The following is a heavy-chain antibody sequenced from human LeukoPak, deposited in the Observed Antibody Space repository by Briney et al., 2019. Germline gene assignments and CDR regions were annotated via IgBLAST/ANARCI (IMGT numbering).Heavy chain of an antibody. V-gene: IGHV4-38-2*01. J-gene: IGHJ3*02. CDR2: IYHSGST. CDR1: GYSISSGYY. D-gene: IGHD1-26*01. CDR3: ASPYSGSNPHGAFDI. Sequence: SETLSLTCAVSGYSISSGYYWGWIRQPPGKGLEWIGSIYHSGSTYYNPSLKSRVTISVDTSKNQFSLKLSSVTAADTAVYYCASPYSGSNPHGAFDIWGQGTMVTVSS.